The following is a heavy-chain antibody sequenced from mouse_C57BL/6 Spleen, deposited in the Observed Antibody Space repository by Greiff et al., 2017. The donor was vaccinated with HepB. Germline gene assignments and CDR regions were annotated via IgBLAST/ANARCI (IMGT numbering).Heavy chain of an antibody. D-gene: IGHD2-3*01. V-gene: IGHV6-6*01. CDR2: IRNKANNHAT. CDR1: GFTFSDAW. J-gene: IGHJ1*03. Sequence: EVKLQESGGGLVQPGGSMKLSCAASGFTFSDAWMDWVRQSPEKGLEWVAEIRNKANNHATYYAESVKGRFTISRDDSKSSVYLQMNSLRAEDTGIYYCTRLYDGYYVGYFDVWGTGTTVTVSS. CDR3: TRLYDGYYVGYFDV.